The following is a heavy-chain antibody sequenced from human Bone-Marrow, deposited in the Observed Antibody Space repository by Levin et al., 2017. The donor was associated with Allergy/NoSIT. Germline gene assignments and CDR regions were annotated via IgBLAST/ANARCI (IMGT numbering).Heavy chain of an antibody. CDR3: ARGSSGPQGFDP. J-gene: IGHJ5*02. CDR1: GFTFSSYW. CDR2: INSDGSST. D-gene: IGHD6-6*01. Sequence: GESLKISCAASGFTFSSYWMHWVRQAPGKGLVWVSRINSDGSSTSYADSVKGRFTISRDNAKNTLYLQMNSLRAEDTAVYYCARGSSGPQGFDPWGQGTLVTVSS. V-gene: IGHV3-74*01.